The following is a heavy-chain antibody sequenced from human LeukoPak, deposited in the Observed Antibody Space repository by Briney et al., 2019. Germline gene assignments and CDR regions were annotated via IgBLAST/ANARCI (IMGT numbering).Heavy chain of an antibody. D-gene: IGHD2-15*01. CDR3: ARACSGGSCYSVIDY. CDR2: IIDNGNT. Sequence: PSETLSLTCTVSGVSISSYYWSWIRQPPEKGLEWIGYIIDNGNTNYNPSLKSRVTISVDTSKNQFSLKLSSVTAADTAVYYCARACSGGSCYSVIDYWGQGTLVTVSS. J-gene: IGHJ4*02. V-gene: IGHV4-59*12. CDR1: GVSISSYY.